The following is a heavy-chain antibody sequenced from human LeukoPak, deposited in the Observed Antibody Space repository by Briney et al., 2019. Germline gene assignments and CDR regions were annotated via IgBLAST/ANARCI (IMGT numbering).Heavy chain of an antibody. D-gene: IGHD3-22*01. CDR3: ARADYYDSSGYYYVCPYFDY. J-gene: IGHJ4*02. CDR1: GGSFSGYY. CDR2: INHSGST. V-gene: IGHV4-34*01. Sequence: PSETLSLTCAVYGGSFSGYYWSWIRQPPGKGLEWIGEINHSGSTNYNPSLKSRVTISVDTSKNQFSLKLSSVTAADTAVYYCARADYYDSSGYYYVCPYFDYWGQGTLVTVSS.